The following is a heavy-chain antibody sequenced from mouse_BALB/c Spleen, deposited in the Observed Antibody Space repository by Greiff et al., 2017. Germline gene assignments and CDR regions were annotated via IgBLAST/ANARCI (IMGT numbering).Heavy chain of an antibody. CDR1: GYTFTSYN. CDR2: IYPGNGDT. V-gene: IGHV1-12*01. Sequence: QVQLQQPGAELVKPGASVKMSCKASGYTFTSYNMHWVKQTPGQGLEWIGAIYPGNGDTSYNQKFKGKATLTADKSSSTAYMQLSSLTSEDSAVYYCAREGLRLPWFAYWGQGTLVTVSA. D-gene: IGHD1-2*01. CDR3: AREGLRLPWFAY. J-gene: IGHJ3*01.